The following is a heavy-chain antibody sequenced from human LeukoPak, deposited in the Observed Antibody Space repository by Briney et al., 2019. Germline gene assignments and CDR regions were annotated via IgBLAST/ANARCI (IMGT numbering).Heavy chain of an antibody. J-gene: IGHJ4*02. D-gene: IGHD2-2*01. Sequence: GGSLRLSCAAFGFTFSSNAMSWVRQAPGKGLEWVSAVSGSGSSTYYADSVKGRFTISRDNSKNTLYLQMSSLRAEDTAVYYCAKTPGYCSSTSCYYYFDYWGQGTLVTVSS. CDR2: VSGSGSST. V-gene: IGHV3-23*01. CDR1: GFTFSSNA. CDR3: AKTPGYCSSTSCYYYFDY.